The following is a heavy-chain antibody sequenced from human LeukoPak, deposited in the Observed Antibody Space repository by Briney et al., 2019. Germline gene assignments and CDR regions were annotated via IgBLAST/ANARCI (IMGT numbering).Heavy chain of an antibody. V-gene: IGHV4-34*01. CDR2: INHSGST. D-gene: IGHD2-2*01. Sequence: SETLSLTCAVYGGSFSGYYWSWIRQPPGKGLEWIGEINHSGSTNYNPSLKSRVTISVDTSKNQFSLKLSSVTAADTAVYYCARGQPTVAFDIWGQGTMVTVSS. CDR3: ARGQPTVAFDI. J-gene: IGHJ3*02. CDR1: GGSFSGYY.